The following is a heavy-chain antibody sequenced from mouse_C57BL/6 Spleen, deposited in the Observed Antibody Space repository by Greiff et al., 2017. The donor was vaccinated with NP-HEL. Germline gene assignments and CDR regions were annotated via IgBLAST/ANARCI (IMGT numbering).Heavy chain of an antibody. D-gene: IGHD1-1*01. CDR1: GFTFSSYA. CDR3: ARVGDYGSRTYFDY. J-gene: IGHJ2*01. V-gene: IGHV5-4*03. CDR2: ISDGGSYT. Sequence: EVKLVESGGGLVKPGGSLKLSCAASGFTFSSYAMSWVRQTPEKRLAWVATISDGGSYTYYPDNVKGRFTISRDNAKNNLYLQMSHLKSEDTAMYYCARVGDYGSRTYFDYWGQGTTLTVSS.